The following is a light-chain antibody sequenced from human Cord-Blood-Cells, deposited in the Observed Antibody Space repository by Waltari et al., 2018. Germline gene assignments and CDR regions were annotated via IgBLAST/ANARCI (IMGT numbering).Light chain of an antibody. V-gene: IGLV2-23*02. CDR3: CSYAGSSTSV. J-gene: IGLJ3*02. Sequence: QSALTQPASVSGSPGRSITISCTGTSSDVGSYNLVSWFQQHPGKAPKLMIYEVSKRPSGGSNRFSGSKSGNTASLTICGRQSEDEADYYCCSYAGSSTSVFGGGTKLTVL. CDR1: SSDVGSYNL. CDR2: EVS.